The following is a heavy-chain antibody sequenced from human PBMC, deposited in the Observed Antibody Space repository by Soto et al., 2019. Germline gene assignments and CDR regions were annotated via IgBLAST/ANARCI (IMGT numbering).Heavy chain of an antibody. CDR3: ARKGAWGSGGWGNAFDI. CDR2: INAGNGNT. Sequence: ASVKVSCKASGYTFTSYAMHWVRQAPGQRLEWMGWINAGNGNTKYSQKFQGRVTITRDTSASTAYMELSSLRSEDTAVYYCARKGAWGSGGWGNAFDIWGQGTMVTVSS. D-gene: IGHD3-16*01. CDR1: GYTFTSYA. J-gene: IGHJ3*02. V-gene: IGHV1-3*01.